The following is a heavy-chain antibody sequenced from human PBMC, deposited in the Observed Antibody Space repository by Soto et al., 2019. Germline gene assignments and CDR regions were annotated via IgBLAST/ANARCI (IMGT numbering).Heavy chain of an antibody. CDR2: ISYDGSDK. J-gene: IGHJ6*02. V-gene: IGHV3-30*18. CDR3: TKDLTHCSGGSCHGMDV. Sequence: QVQLVESGGGVVQPGRSLRLSCAASGFTFSSYGMHWVRQAPGKGLEWVTVISYDGSDKYYADSVKGRFTISRDNSKNTLYVQMNILRGEDTAVYYCTKDLTHCSGGSCHGMDVWGQGTTVIVSS. CDR1: GFTFSSYG. D-gene: IGHD2-15*01.